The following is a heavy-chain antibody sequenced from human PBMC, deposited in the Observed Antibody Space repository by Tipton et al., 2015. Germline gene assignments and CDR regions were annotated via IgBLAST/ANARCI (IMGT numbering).Heavy chain of an antibody. D-gene: IGHD3-22*01. CDR2: IKSDGSNT. V-gene: IGHV3-74*01. J-gene: IGHJ4*02. CDR1: GFTFSNYW. Sequence: GSLRLSCAVSGFTFSNYWMHWVRQAPGKGLVWVSRIKSDGSNTIYAESVKGRFTISRDNSKNTLYLQMSSLRAEDTAVYYCVKDGYYYDSGGYSPLDYWGQGTLVTVSS. CDR3: VKDGYYYDSGGYSPLDY.